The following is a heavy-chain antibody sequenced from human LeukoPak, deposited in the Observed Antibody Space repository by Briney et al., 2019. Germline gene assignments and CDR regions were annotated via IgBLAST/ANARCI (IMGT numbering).Heavy chain of an antibody. CDR3: ARGRQQLGYYYYYYMDV. D-gene: IGHD6-13*01. V-gene: IGHV4-34*01. Sequence: PSETLSLTCAVYGGSFSSYYWGWIRQPPGKGLEWIGSIYYSGSTYYNPSLKSRVTISVDTSKNQFSLKLSSVTAADTAVYYCARGRQQLGYYYYYYMDVWGKGTTVTVSS. J-gene: IGHJ6*03. CDR1: GGSFSSYY. CDR2: IYYSGST.